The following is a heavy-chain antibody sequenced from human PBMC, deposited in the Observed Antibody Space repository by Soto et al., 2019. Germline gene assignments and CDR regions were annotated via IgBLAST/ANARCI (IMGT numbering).Heavy chain of an antibody. V-gene: IGHV3-23*01. CDR2: ISGSGGST. CDR3: FYQAEGGIRDRSAVSAFLLNRSSDL. D-gene: IGHD2-15*01. J-gene: IGHJ2*01. Sequence: GKGLEWVSAISGSGGSTYYADSVKGRFTISRDNSKNTLYLQMNRLRAEDTAVYYFFYQAEGGIRDRSAVSAFLLNRSSDL.